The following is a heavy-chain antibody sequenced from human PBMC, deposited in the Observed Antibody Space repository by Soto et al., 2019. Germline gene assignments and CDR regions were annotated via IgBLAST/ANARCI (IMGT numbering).Heavy chain of an antibody. CDR2: ISAYNGNT. CDR3: ARVTAVVAAALEYYGMDV. D-gene: IGHD2-15*01. V-gene: IGHV1-18*01. Sequence: ASVKVSCEACGDSFTSYGISWVRQAPGQGLEWMGWISAYNGNTNYAQKLQGRVTMTTDTSTSTAYMELRSLRSDDTAVYYCARVTAVVAAALEYYGMDVWGQGTTVTVPS. J-gene: IGHJ6*02. CDR1: GDSFTSYG.